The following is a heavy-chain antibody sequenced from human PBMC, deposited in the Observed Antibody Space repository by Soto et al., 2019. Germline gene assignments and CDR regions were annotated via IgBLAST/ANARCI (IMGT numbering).Heavy chain of an antibody. V-gene: IGHV3-23*01. J-gene: IGHJ4*02. Sequence: EVQLLESGGGLVQPGGSLRLSCAASGFTFSSYVMSWVRQAPGKGLEWVSAISGSGGSTYYADSVKGRFTISRDNSKNPLYLQMNSLRAEDTAVYYCAKDIRAAAGTADSDYWGQGTLVTVSS. CDR1: GFTFSSYV. CDR3: AKDIRAAAGTADSDY. D-gene: IGHD6-13*01. CDR2: ISGSGGST.